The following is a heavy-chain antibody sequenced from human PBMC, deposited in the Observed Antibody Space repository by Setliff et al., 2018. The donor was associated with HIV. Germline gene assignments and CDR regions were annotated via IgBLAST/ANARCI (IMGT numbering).Heavy chain of an antibody. CDR2: VSGYGNR. V-gene: IGHV1-18*01. Sequence: ASVKVSCKASGYTFNNYGVMWVQQAPGQGPEWMGWVSGYGNRKYAQKFEGRLTVTTDTSTSTAYMELRTLRSDDTAVYFCASGRGIYGSGALEAYDIWGQGTMVTVSS. CDR3: ASGRGIYGSGALEAYDI. D-gene: IGHD3-10*01. CDR1: GYTFNNYG. J-gene: IGHJ3*02.